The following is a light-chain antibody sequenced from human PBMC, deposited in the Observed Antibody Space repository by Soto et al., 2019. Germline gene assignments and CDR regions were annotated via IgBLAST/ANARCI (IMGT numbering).Light chain of an antibody. Sequence: EIVMTQSPATLSVSPGERATLSCRASQSVSSNLAWYQQKPGQAPRLLIYGASTRATGIPARFSGSGSGTEFTLTISSLQSEDFAVYYCQQYNNWPLTWTFGQGPRWKSN. CDR3: QQYNNWPLTWT. CDR1: QSVSSN. CDR2: GAS. V-gene: IGKV3-15*01. J-gene: IGKJ1*01.